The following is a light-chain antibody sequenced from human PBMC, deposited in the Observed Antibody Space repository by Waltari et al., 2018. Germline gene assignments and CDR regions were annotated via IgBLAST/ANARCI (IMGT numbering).Light chain of an antibody. CDR3: LSAYSGGSQGV. J-gene: IGLJ2*01. Sequence: SYELTQPPSVSVSPGQTAKIPCSGDALPKQYTSWYQQKPGQAPLLVIYKDTERPSGLPGRFSGSSSATTVTLTISGVQAEDDADYYCLSAYSGGSQGVFGGGTKLTVL. CDR2: KDT. CDR1: ALPKQY. V-gene: IGLV3-25*03.